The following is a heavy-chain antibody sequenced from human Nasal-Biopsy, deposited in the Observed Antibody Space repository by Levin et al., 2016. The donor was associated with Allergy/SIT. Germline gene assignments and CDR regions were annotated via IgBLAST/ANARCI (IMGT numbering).Heavy chain of an antibody. CDR1: GFTFSSYA. CDR2: VSGGGGST. D-gene: IGHD2-2*01. Sequence: LSLTCAASGFTFSSYAMSWVRQAPGKGLEWVSAVSGGGGSTYNADSVKGRFTISRDNSKNTLFLQMTSLRAEDTALYYCARLSCSSTSCQTPAKNWFDPWGQGTLVTVSS. V-gene: IGHV3-23*01. CDR3: ARLSCSSTSCQTPAKNWFDP. J-gene: IGHJ5*02.